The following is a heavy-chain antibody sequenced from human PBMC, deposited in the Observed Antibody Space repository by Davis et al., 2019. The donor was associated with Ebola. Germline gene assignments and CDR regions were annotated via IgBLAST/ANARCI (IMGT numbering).Heavy chain of an antibody. J-gene: IGHJ4*02. Sequence: PSETLSLTCAVYGGSFSGYYWSWIRQPPGKGLEWMGEINHSGSTNYNPSLKSRVTISVDTSKNQFSLKLSSVTAADTAVYYCASVVNANSTSPSHCDYWGQGTLVTVSS. CDR3: ASVVNANSTSPSHCDY. D-gene: IGHD2-21*01. CDR2: INHSGST. CDR1: GGSFSGYY. V-gene: IGHV4-34*01.